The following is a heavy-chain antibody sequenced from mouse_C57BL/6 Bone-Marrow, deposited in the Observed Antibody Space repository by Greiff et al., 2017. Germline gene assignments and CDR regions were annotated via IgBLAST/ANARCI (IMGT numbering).Heavy chain of an antibody. CDR3: ARDRGRRGFAY. CDR1: GYSITSGYY. CDR2: ISYDGSN. J-gene: IGHJ3*01. Sequence: DVQLQESGPGLVKPSQSLSLTCSVTGYSITSGYYWNWIRQFPGNKLEWMGYISYDGSNNYDPSLKNRISITRDTSKNQFFLKLNSVTTEDTATYYCARDRGRRGFAYWGQGTLVTVSA. D-gene: IGHD2-12*01. V-gene: IGHV3-6*01.